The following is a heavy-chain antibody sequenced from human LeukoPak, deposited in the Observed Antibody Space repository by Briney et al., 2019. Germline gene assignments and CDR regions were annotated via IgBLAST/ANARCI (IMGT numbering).Heavy chain of an antibody. CDR2: IYYSGST. CDR3: ARDGSNYAALVY. Sequence: SETLSLTCTVSGGSISSGDCYWSWIRQPPGKGLEWIGYIYYSGSTYYNPSLKSRVTISVDTSKNQFSLKLSSVTAADTAVYYCARDGSNYAALVYWGQGTLVTVSS. V-gene: IGHV4-30-4*08. D-gene: IGHD4-11*01. J-gene: IGHJ4*02. CDR1: GGSISSGDCY.